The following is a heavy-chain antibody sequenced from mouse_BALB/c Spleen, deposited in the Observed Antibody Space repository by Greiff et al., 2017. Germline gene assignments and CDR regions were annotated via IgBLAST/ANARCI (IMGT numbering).Heavy chain of an antibody. CDR3: ARYDEGGYAIDY. CDR2: INPSSGYT. CDR1: GYTFTSYT. V-gene: IGHV1-4*01. D-gene: IGHD2-14*01. J-gene: IGHJ4*01. Sequence: QVQLKQSGAELARPGASVKMSCKASGYTFTSYTMHWVKQRPGQGLEWIGYINPSSGYTNYNQKFKDKATLTADKSSSTAYMQLSSLTSEDSAVYYCARYDEGGYAIDYWGQGTSVTVSS.